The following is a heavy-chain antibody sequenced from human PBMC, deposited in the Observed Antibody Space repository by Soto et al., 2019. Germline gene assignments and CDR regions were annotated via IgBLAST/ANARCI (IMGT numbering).Heavy chain of an antibody. CDR1: GGTFNNYP. V-gene: IGHV1-69*13. D-gene: IGHD5-12*01. CDR3: ARGRGYSGDDHYYYFDMDV. J-gene: IGHJ6*02. Sequence: TVKVSCKASGGTFNNYPITWVRQAPGEGLEWMGGSIPIFGTANYAQKFQGRVTISVDESTSTAYMELSSLRSEDTAVYYCARGRGYSGDDHYYYFDMDVWGQGTTVTVSS. CDR2: SIPIFGTA.